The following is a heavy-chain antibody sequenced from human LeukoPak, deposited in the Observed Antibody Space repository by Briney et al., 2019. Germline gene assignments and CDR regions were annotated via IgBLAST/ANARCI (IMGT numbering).Heavy chain of an antibody. CDR1: GLTFSSYS. CDR3: GGRVGFGGKAEAFDL. J-gene: IGHJ3*01. CDR2: ITSTDIYR. V-gene: IGHV3-48*02. Sequence: GGSLRLSCAASGLTFSSYSMDSVRQPPGKGLEWVSYITSTDIYRYYADSVKGRFTISRDNAKNSLYLQMNSLRDEDTAVYYLGGRVGFGGKAEAFDLWGQGTTVIVSS. D-gene: IGHD4-23*01.